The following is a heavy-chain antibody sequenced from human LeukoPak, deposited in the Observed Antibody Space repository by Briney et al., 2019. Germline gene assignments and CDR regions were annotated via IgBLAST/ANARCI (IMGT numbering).Heavy chain of an antibody. CDR2: FNHSGST. Sequence: PSETLSLTCAVYGGSFSGYYWSWIRQPPGRGREWIGEFNHSGSTNYNPSLKSRVTISVDTSKNQFSLKLSSVTAADTAVYYCARVDWSAVYYYYGMDVWGQGTTVTVSS. J-gene: IGHJ6*02. CDR3: ARVDWSAVYYYYGMDV. D-gene: IGHD3/OR15-3a*01. CDR1: GGSFSGYY. V-gene: IGHV4-34*01.